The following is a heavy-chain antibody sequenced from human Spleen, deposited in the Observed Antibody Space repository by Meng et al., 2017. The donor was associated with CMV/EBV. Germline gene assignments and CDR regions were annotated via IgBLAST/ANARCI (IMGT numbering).Heavy chain of an antibody. Sequence: ASVKVFCKASGYTFTGHYIHWVRQAPGQGFEWMGWINPNSGATNYARKFQGRVTMTSDTSINTVYMELRRLRSDDTAVYYCARIPWSGYFSRYFDYWGQGTVVTVSS. CDR2: INPNSGAT. D-gene: IGHD3-3*01. CDR1: GYTFTGHY. CDR3: ARIPWSGYFSRYFDY. J-gene: IGHJ4*02. V-gene: IGHV1-2*02.